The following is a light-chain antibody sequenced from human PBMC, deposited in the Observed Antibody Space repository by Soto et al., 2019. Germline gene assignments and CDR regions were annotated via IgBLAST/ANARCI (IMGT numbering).Light chain of an antibody. V-gene: IGLV1-40*01. Sequence: QAVVTQPPSVSGAPGQRVTISCTGSRSNIGAGYDVHWYQQLPGTAPKLLIYDNINRPSGVPDRFSGSKSGSSASLAITGLQAEDEADYYCQSYDSSLSGYVVFGGGTKLTVL. CDR1: RSNIGAGYD. CDR3: QSYDSSLSGYVV. CDR2: DNI. J-gene: IGLJ2*01.